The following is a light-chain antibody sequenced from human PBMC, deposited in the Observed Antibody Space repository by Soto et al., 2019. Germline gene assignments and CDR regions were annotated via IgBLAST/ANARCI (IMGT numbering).Light chain of an antibody. Sequence: EIVFTQSPGTPSLSPGERATLSCRASQSVSSSYLAWYQQKPGQAPRLLIFRASNKATGIPARFSGSGSGTEFTLTISSLQSEDFAVYYCQQYNNWPPVTFGQGTKVDIK. CDR1: QSVSSSY. J-gene: IGKJ1*01. CDR2: RAS. V-gene: IGKV3D-15*01. CDR3: QQYNNWPPVT.